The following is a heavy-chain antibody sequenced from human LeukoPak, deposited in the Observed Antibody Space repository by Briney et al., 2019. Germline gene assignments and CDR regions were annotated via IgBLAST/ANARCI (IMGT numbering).Heavy chain of an antibody. J-gene: IGHJ4*02. Sequence: ASVKVSCKASGYTFTSYGISWVRQAPGQGLEWMGWISAYNGNTNYAQKLQGRVTMTTDTSTSTAYMELRSLRSDDTAVYYCARGIYDSSGYYFSDQYYFDYWGQGTLVTVSS. D-gene: IGHD3-22*01. CDR2: ISAYNGNT. CDR1: GYTFTSYG. CDR3: ARGIYDSSGYYFSDQYYFDY. V-gene: IGHV1-18*01.